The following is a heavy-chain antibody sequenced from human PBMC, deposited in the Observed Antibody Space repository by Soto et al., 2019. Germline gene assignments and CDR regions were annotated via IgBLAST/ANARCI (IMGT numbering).Heavy chain of an antibody. CDR2: INPSGGST. CDR3: ARLLAVAGSHYYGMDV. V-gene: IGHV1-46*01. Sequence: SVKGSCKASGYTFTSYYMHWVRQAPVQGLEWMGIINPSGGSTSYAQKFQGRVTMTRDTSTSTVYMELSSLRSEDTAVYYCARLLAVAGSHYYGMDVWGQGTTVTVSS. D-gene: IGHD6-19*01. J-gene: IGHJ6*02. CDR1: GYTFTSYY.